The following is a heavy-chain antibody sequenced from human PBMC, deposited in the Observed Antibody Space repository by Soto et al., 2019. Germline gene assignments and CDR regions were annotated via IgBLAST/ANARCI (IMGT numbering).Heavy chain of an antibody. CDR3: APHIRNLRYYSCAKDV. D-gene: IGHD2-21*01. V-gene: IGHV5-51*01. CDR1: GYTWTDCW. Sequence: PGESLKICCKGSGYTWTDCWMGWVRQLPGKGLEWMGIIDPGDSDTRYSPSFQGHVTIPVDKFTSTGYLQSTTPQASATAVCYCAPHIRNLRYYSCAKDVWGEGITVTDSS. CDR2: IDPGDSDT. J-gene: IGHJ6*04.